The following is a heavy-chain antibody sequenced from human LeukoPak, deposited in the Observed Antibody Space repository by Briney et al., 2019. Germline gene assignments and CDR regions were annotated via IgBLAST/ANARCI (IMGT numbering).Heavy chain of an antibody. V-gene: IGHV4-61*02. D-gene: IGHD6-13*01. CDR2: IYSSGST. CDR3: ARGSIAASGAKWFDP. J-gene: IGHJ5*02. CDR1: GGSISGGSYY. Sequence: SQTLSLTCSVSGGSISGGSYYWSWIRRPAGKGLEWVGRIYSSGSTNYNPSLKSRVTMSVDTSKNQFSLKVSSVIAADTAVYYCARGSIAASGAKWFDPWGQGTLVTVSS.